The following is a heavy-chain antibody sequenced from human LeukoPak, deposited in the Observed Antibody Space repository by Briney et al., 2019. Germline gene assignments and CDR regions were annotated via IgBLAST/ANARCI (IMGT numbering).Heavy chain of an antibody. V-gene: IGHV3-64*01. Sequence: GGSLRLSCAASGFTFDDYAMHWVRQAPGKGLEYVSAISSNGGSTYYANSVKGRFTISRDNSKNTLYLQMGSLRAEDMAVYYCARGNYYDSSGPSDYWGQGTLVTVSS. J-gene: IGHJ4*02. CDR2: ISSNGGST. CDR3: ARGNYYDSSGPSDY. D-gene: IGHD3-22*01. CDR1: GFTFDDYA.